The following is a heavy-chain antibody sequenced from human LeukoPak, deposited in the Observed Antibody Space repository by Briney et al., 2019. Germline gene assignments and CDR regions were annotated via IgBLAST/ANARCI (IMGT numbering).Heavy chain of an antibody. CDR3: ARITIFGVGHYYYYMDV. D-gene: IGHD3-3*01. CDR1: GGSISSYY. Sequence: PSETLSLTCTVAGGSISSYYWSWIRQPAGKGLEWIGGIYTSGSTNYNPSLKSRVTMSVDTSKNQFSLKLSSVTAADTAVYYCARITIFGVGHYYYYMDVWGKGTTVTVSS. CDR2: IYTSGST. V-gene: IGHV4-4*07. J-gene: IGHJ6*03.